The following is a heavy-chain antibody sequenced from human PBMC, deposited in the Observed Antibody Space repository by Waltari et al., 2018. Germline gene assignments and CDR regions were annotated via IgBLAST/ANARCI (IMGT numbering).Heavy chain of an antibody. CDR3: GRVGFTLGRGRGGMDG. J-gene: IGHJ6*02. Sequence: EMQLVESGGGLVQPGGSLRLSCAASGITFSSFWVDWVRQAPGKGRVWVSRMNSYGSSRSNADSVERRVTISRDKGKYTLYRGMKTLRVADAAGYYCGRVGFTLGRGRGGMDGRGQGTTVTVSS. CDR2: MNSYGSSR. D-gene: IGHD3-10*01. V-gene: IGHV3-74*01. CDR1: GITFSSFW.